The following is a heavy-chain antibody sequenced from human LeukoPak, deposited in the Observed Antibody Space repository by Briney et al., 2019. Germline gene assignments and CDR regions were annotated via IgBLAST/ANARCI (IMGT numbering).Heavy chain of an antibody. V-gene: IGHV4-59*01. CDR1: GGSISSYY. J-gene: IGHJ5*02. CDR2: IYYSGST. CDR3: ARAGTAHNWVDP. Sequence: SETLSLTCTVSGGSISSYYWSWIRQPPGKGLEWIGYIYYSGSTNYNPSLKSRVTISVDTYKNQFSLKLSSVTAADTAVYFCARAGTAHNWVDPWGQGTMVTASS. D-gene: IGHD5-18*01.